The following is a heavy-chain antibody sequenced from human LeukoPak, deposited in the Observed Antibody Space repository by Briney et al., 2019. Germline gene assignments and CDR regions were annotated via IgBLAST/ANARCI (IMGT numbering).Heavy chain of an antibody. CDR1: DGSINSYY. V-gene: IGHV4-59*01. Sequence: PETLSLTCSVSDGSINSYYWNWIRRPPGKGLEWIGYIYYNGNTNYSPSLKSRVTMSVDTSKNLFSLKVSSVTAADTAVYYCVRGRSNYYGMDVWGQGTTVTVSS. CDR2: IYYNGNT. J-gene: IGHJ6*02. D-gene: IGHD1-26*01. CDR3: VRGRSNYYGMDV.